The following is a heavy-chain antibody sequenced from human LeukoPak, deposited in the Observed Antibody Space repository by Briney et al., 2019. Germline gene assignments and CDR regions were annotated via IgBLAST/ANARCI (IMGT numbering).Heavy chain of an antibody. V-gene: IGHV4-61*02. J-gene: IGHJ6*03. CDR1: GGSISSNTYY. Sequence: SQTLSLTCTVSGGSISSNTYYWSWIRQPAGKGLEWIGRIYTSGSTNYSPSLKSRVTISVDTSKNRFSLKLNSVTAADTAVYYCARANWNDIPNYYYYYYMDVWGKGTTVTVSS. D-gene: IGHD1-20*01. CDR3: ARANWNDIPNYYYYYYMDV. CDR2: IYTSGST.